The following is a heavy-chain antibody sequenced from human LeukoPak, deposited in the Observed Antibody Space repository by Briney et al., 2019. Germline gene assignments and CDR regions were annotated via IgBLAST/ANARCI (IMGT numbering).Heavy chain of an antibody. CDR2: IYSDCDT. D-gene: IGHD6-13*01. J-gene: IGHJ4*02. CDR1: GFTVSSSY. CDR3: ARAFVTAAGFFDT. Sequence: GGSLRLSCAASGFTVSSSYMSWVRQSPGKGLEWVSVIYSDCDTNYAGSVKGRFTISRDNSVNTLYLQMNSMRTADTAVYYCARAFVTAAGFFDTWGQGTLVTVSS. V-gene: IGHV3-66*02.